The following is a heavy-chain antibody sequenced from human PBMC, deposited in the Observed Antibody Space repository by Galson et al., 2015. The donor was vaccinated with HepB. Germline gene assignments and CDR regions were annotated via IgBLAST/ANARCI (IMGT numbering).Heavy chain of an antibody. CDR3: ARDIAARRFDW. CDR1: GFTFRNHG. V-gene: IGHV3-33*01. CDR2: IWYDGSNT. J-gene: IGHJ4*02. Sequence: SLRLSCAASGFTFRNHGMHWVRQAPGKGLEWVAGIWYDGSNTYYADSVKGRFTISRDNSKNMLYLQMNSLRVEDTAVYYCARDIAARRFDWWGQGTLVTVSS. D-gene: IGHD6-6*01.